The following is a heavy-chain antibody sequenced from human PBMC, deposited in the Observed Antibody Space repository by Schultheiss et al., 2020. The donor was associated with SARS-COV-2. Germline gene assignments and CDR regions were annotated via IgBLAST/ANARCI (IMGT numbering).Heavy chain of an antibody. D-gene: IGHD6-19*01. V-gene: IGHV3-21*01. CDR3: ARDQEQWLLSHYYYYGMDV. Sequence: GGSLRLSCAASGFTFSSYGMHWVRQAPGKGLEWVSSISSSSSYIYYAASVKGRFTISRDNSKNTLYLQMNSLRAEDTAVYYCARDQEQWLLSHYYYYGMDVWGQGTTVTVSS. J-gene: IGHJ6*02. CDR2: ISSSSSYI. CDR1: GFTFSSYG.